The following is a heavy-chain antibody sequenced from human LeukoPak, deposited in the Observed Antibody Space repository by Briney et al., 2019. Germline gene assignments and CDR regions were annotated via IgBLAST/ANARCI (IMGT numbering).Heavy chain of an antibody. CDR2: ISPSRGT. V-gene: IGHV1-2*06. D-gene: IGHD5-24*01. Sequence: GASVKVSGKASGYSFTGYYIHWVRQAAGQGLEWMGRISPSRGTDYAQKFQVRVTITRDTSVSTAYMELSRLKSDDTAVYYCARDLTSDGYNAWGQGTLVTVSS. CDR1: GYSFTGYY. J-gene: IGHJ5*02. CDR3: ARDLTSDGYNA.